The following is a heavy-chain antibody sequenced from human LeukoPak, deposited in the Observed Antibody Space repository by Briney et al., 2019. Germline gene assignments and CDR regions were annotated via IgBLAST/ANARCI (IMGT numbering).Heavy chain of an antibody. Sequence: PSETLSLTCGVYGGSFSGYYWSWIRQPPGKGLEWIGEIIHSGSSNYNPALKSRVTISVDTSKNQFSLKLNSVTAADTAVYYCARDDYGDYSTDAFDIWGQGTMVTVS. J-gene: IGHJ3*02. CDR2: IIHSGSS. V-gene: IGHV4-34*12. D-gene: IGHD4-17*01. CDR3: ARDDYGDYSTDAFDI. CDR1: GGSFSGYY.